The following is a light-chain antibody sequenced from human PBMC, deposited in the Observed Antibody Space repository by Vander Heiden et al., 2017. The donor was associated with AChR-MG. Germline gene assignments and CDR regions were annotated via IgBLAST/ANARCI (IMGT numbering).Light chain of an antibody. CDR3: SSYTNRFTYAL. Sequence: QSALTQPPSVSVSPGQSLTISCTGTNRDIGGFKSVSWYQHHPGKEPKLIIFEVSNRPSGVSTRFPGSKSDNTASLTISGLQAADEAEYFCSSYTNRFTYALFGGGTKLTVL. CDR1: NRDIGGFKS. V-gene: IGLV2-14*01. J-gene: IGLJ3*02. CDR2: EVS.